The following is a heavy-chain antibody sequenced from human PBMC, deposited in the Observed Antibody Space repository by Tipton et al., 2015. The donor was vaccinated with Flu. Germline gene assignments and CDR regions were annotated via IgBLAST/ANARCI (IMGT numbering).Heavy chain of an antibody. J-gene: IGHJ4*02. CDR2: IYTSGST. CDR3: ARGSGSGTYMIFVF. D-gene: IGHD3-10*01. V-gene: IGHV4-4*07. Sequence: LRLSCTVSGGSISSYYWAWIRQPAGKGLEWIGRIYTSGSTKYNPSLESRVTMSVDTSKNHFSLKLSSLTAADTAVYYCARGSGSGTYMIFVFWGQGTLATVSS. CDR1: GGSISSYY.